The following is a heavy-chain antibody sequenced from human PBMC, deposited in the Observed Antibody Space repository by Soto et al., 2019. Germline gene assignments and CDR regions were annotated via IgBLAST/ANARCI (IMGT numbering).Heavy chain of an antibody. D-gene: IGHD7-27*01. J-gene: IGHJ4*02. CDR3: ARGWGRIFDD. Sequence: QVQLQQWGAGLLKPSETLSLTCAVYGGSFSGYYWNWIRQPPGKGLEWIGEINHSGSTNYNPSLKSRVTISVDTSKNQFSLKLSSVTAADTAVYYCARGWGRIFDDGGQGTLVTVSS. CDR1: GGSFSGYY. CDR2: INHSGST. V-gene: IGHV4-34*01.